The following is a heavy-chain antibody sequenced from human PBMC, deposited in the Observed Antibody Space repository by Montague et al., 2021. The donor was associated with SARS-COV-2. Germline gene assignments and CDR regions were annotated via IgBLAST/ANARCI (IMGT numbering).Heavy chain of an antibody. V-gene: IGHV2-5*02. CDR3: AHRKVLAAAWDY. CDR2: IYWGDDK. D-gene: IGHD6-13*01. CDR1: GFSLSTSGVG. Sequence: PALVKPTQTLTLTCTFSGFSLSTSGVGVGWIRQPPGKALEWLALIYWGDDKRYSPSLKSRLTITKDTSKNQVVLTMTNMDPVDTATYYCAHRKVLAAAWDYWGRGTLVTVSS. J-gene: IGHJ4*02.